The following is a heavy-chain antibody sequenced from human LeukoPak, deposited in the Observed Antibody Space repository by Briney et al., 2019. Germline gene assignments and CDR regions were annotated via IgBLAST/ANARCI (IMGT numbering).Heavy chain of an antibody. CDR1: GGSISSSSYY. J-gene: IGHJ4*02. D-gene: IGHD4-11*01. Sequence: PSETLSLTCTVSGGSISSSSYYWGWIRQPPGKGLEWIGYIYHSGSTYYNPSLKSRVTISVDRSKNQFSLKLSSVTAADTAVYYCARDVTYYFDYWGQGTLVTVSS. CDR2: IYHSGST. V-gene: IGHV4-30-2*01. CDR3: ARDVTYYFDY.